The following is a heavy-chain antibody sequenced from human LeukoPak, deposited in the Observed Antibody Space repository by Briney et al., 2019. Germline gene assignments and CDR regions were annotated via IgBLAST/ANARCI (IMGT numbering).Heavy chain of an antibody. J-gene: IGHJ3*02. Sequence: GESLKISCKGSGYSFTSYWISWVRQMPGKGLEWMGRIDPSDSYTNYSPSFQGHVTISADKSISTAYQQWSSLKASDAAMYYCARRDFHLSSWNDERNAFDIWGQGTMVTVSS. CDR2: IDPSDSYT. CDR1: GYSFTSYW. CDR3: ARRDFHLSSWNDERNAFDI. D-gene: IGHD1-1*01. V-gene: IGHV5-10-1*01.